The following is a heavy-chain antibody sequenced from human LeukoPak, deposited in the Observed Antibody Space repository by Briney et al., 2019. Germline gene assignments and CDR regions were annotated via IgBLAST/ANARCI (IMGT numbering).Heavy chain of an antibody. D-gene: IGHD3-22*01. CDR3: AGKINSYDDNRVDP. CDR1: GFSVSSNY. Sequence: GGCLRLSCAASGFSVSSNYMSWVRQAPGKGLECVSVRYSGGNTYYADSVKGRFTISRDNSKNTLYLQMNSLRPEDTAVYYCAGKINSYDDNRVDPWGQGTLVTVSS. CDR2: RYSGGNT. V-gene: IGHV3-66*02. J-gene: IGHJ5*02.